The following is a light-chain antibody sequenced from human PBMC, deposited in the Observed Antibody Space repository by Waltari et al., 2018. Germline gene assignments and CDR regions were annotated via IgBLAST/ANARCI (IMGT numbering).Light chain of an antibody. CDR1: TSNLGSNN. J-gene: IGLJ1*01. CDR3: SAWDDSVHV. Sequence: QSGLTQSPSVSGTPGQRVTISCSGSTSNLGSNNVNWYQQFPGTAPKLLIYRNSARPSGVPDRFSGSKSGTSASLAISGLQSEDEAEYYCSAWDDSVHVFGTGTRVTVL. CDR2: RNS. V-gene: IGLV1-44*01.